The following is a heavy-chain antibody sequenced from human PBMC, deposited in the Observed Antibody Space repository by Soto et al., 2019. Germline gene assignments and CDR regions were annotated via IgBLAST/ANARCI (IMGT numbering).Heavy chain of an antibody. CDR1: GFTISGYW. J-gene: IGHJ3*02. CDR2: IKQDGSEK. V-gene: IGHV3-7*01. CDR3: ERDSTVTTSDAFDI. D-gene: IGHD4-17*01. Sequence: GGSLRLSCAASGFTISGYWMTWVRQAPGKRLELVANIKQDGSEKNYVDSVKGRFTISRDNARNSLDLQMNSLRVEDTAVYYCERDSTVTTSDAFDIWGPGTMVNVS.